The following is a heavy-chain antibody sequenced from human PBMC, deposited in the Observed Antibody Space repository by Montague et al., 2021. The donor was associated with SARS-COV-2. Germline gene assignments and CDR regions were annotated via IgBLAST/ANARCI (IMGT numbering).Heavy chain of an antibody. J-gene: IGHJ4*02. CDR2: IFNGGRT. CDR3: ARHRRYDVVTYYPDF. D-gene: IGHD3-9*01. CDR1: GGSFDSDNFF. Sequence: SDTLSLTCSVSGGSFDSDNFFWGWIRQPPGKRLEWIGVIFNGGRTFDNPSLKSRVTISVHTSRNQLSLNVKSVTAADTAVYYCARHRRYDVVTYYPDFWGQGILVTVSS. V-gene: IGHV4-39*01.